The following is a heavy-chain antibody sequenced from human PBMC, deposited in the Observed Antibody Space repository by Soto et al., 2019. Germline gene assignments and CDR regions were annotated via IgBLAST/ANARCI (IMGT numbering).Heavy chain of an antibody. CDR1: GYSFTSYW. D-gene: IGHD5-18*01. CDR2: IYPGDSDT. J-gene: IGHJ5*02. CDR3: ERSGHSYEDVGWFDP. V-gene: IGHV5-51*01. Sequence: GESLKISCNGSGYSFTSYWIGWVRQMPGKGLEWMGIIYPGDSDTRYSPSFQGQVTISADKSISTAYLQWSSLKASDTAMYYCERSGHSYEDVGWFDPWGQGTLVTVYS.